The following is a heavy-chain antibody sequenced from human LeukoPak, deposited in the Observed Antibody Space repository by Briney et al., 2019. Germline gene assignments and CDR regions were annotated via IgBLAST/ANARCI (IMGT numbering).Heavy chain of an antibody. D-gene: IGHD3-22*01. V-gene: IGHV4-61*02. CDR3: ERGDYYDSSGYYYSYYYMDV. CDR1: GCSISSGSYY. CDR2: IYSSGST. Sequence: PSETLALTCTVSGCSISSGSYYWGWLRQPAGKGVQWVGRIYSSGSTNYNPSLKSRVTISVDTSKNQFSLKLSSVTAADTAVYYCERGDYYDSSGYYYSYYYMDVWGKGTTVTVSS. J-gene: IGHJ6*03.